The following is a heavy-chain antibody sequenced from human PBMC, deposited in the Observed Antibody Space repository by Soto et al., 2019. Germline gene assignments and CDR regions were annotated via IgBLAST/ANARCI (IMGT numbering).Heavy chain of an antibody. CDR2: MNPNSGNT. CDR3: ARAGPPPQYYDFWSGYYSFFDP. D-gene: IGHD3-3*01. Sequence: ASVKVSCKASGYTFTSHYIHWVRQAPGQGLEWMGWMNPNSGNTGYAQKFQGRVTMTRNTSISTAYMELSSLRSEDTAVYYCARAGPPPQYYDFWSGYYSFFDPWGQGTLVTVSS. J-gene: IGHJ5*02. CDR1: GYTFTSHY. V-gene: IGHV1-8*02.